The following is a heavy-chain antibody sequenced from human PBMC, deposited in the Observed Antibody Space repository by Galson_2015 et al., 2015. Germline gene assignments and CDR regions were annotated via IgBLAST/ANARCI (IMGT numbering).Heavy chain of an antibody. D-gene: IGHD3-9*01. CDR2: IYSGGNA. V-gene: IGHV3-53*01. CDR3: ASISTGYFFFDC. CDR1: GFTVSGNY. J-gene: IGHJ4*02. Sequence: SLRLSCAASGFTVSGNYMSWVRQAPGKKLEWVSVIYSGGNAAYADSVRGRFTISRDNSKNTLYFQMNSLRAEDTAVYYCASISTGYFFFDCWGQGTLVTVSS.